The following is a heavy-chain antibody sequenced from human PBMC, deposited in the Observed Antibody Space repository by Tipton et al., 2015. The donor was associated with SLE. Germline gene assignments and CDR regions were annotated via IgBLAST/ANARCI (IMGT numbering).Heavy chain of an antibody. CDR3: AKTELSGYGKVDY. CDR1: GFIFSGSA. Sequence: SLRLSCAASGFIFSGSAMPWVRQASGKGLEWVGRIRSKANSYATAYAASVKGRFTISRDNSKNTLYLQMNSLRAEDTAVYYCAKTELSGYGKVDYWGQGTLVTVSS. CDR2: IRSKANSYAT. V-gene: IGHV3-73*01. D-gene: IGHD5-12*01. J-gene: IGHJ4*02.